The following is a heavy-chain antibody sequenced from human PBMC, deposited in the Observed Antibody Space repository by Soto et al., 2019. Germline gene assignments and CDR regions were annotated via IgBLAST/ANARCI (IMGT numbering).Heavy chain of an antibody. CDR1: GFTFNNYG. Sequence: EVQLLESGGGLVQPGGSLRLSCAASGFTFNNYGMSWVRQAPGKGLEWVSAITASGGSTDYADSVKGRFTISRDNSKNTVYLQMNSLRAEDTAVYYCAKAATVVTLYYFDYWGQGTLVTVSS. CDR3: AKAATVVTLYYFDY. D-gene: IGHD4-17*01. CDR2: ITASGGST. J-gene: IGHJ4*02. V-gene: IGHV3-23*01.